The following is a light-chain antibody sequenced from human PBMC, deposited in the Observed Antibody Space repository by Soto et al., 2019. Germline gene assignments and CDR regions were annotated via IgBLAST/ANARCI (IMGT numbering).Light chain of an antibody. Sequence: DIQMTQSPSSLSASVGARVTITCRASQSISSYLNWYQQKPGKAPKLLIYAASSLQSGVPSRFSGSGSGTDFTLTIINLQPEDFATYYCQQRYSTPFTFGQGTKLEIK. CDR3: QQRYSTPFT. V-gene: IGKV1-39*01. CDR2: AAS. CDR1: QSISSY. J-gene: IGKJ2*01.